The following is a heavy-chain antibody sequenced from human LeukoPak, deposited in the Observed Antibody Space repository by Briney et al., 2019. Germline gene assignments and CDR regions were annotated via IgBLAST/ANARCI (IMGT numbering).Heavy chain of an antibody. CDR2: INPNTGAT. Sequence: ASVKVSCKASGYTFSDYHIHWVRQAPGQGLEWMGWINPNTGATNYAQKFQGRVTMTRDTPISTTYMDLSRLRSDDTAVYYCARDYHSSGWYLPDSWGQGTLVTVSS. J-gene: IGHJ4*02. CDR1: GYTFSDYH. CDR3: ARDYHSSGWYLPDS. D-gene: IGHD6-19*01. V-gene: IGHV1-2*02.